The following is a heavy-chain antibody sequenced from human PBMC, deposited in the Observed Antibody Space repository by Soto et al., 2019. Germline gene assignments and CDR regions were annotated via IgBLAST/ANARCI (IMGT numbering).Heavy chain of an antibody. Sequence: ASVKVSCKASGGTFSSYAISWVRQAPGQGLEWIGGIIPIFGTANYAQNLQGRVTITADESTSTAYMELNSLRSKDTAVYYCAATGDSSSSPYYYGMDGCDQETTVTVSS. V-gene: IGHV1-69*13. D-gene: IGHD6-6*01. CDR2: IIPIFGTA. CDR3: AATGDSSSSPYYYGMDG. CDR1: GGTFSSYA. J-gene: IGHJ6*02.